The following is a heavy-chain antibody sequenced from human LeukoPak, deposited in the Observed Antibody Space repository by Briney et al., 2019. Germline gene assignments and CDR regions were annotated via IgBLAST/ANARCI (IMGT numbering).Heavy chain of an antibody. J-gene: IGHJ4*02. CDR1: GFTFSNYA. D-gene: IGHD2-8*02. V-gene: IGHV3-33*01. CDR2: IWYDGSNE. Sequence: GRSLRLSCAASGFTFSNYAMHWVRQAPGKGLECVSLIWYDGSNEFYADSVKGRFTISRDNSKNTLYLQMNSLRAEDTAIYYFAREAGYDTGGYPRDYWGQGTLVTVSS. CDR3: AREAGYDTGGYPRDY.